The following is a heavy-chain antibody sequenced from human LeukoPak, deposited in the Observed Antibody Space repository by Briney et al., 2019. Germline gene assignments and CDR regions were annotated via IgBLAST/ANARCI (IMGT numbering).Heavy chain of an antibody. CDR2: INSDGSST. V-gene: IGHV3-74*01. CDR3: ASRLEQLVPPYWYFDL. CDR1: GFTFSSYW. Sequence: GGSLRLSCAASGFTFSSYWMHWVRQAPGKGLVWVSRINSDGSSTSYADSVKGRFTISRDNAKNSLYLQMNSLRAEDTAVYYCASRLEQLVPPYWYFDLWGRGTLVTVSS. J-gene: IGHJ2*01. D-gene: IGHD6-13*01.